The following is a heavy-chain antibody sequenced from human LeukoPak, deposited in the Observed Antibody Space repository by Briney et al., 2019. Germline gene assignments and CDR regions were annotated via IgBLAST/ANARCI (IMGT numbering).Heavy chain of an antibody. J-gene: IGHJ6*02. CDR1: GFTFSNCE. CDR3: ARDLKQGGQNYYYGMDV. CDR2: ISSSGSTI. Sequence: GGSLRLSCAASGFTFSNCEMNWVRQPPGKRLEWVSYISSSGSTIFYADSVKGRFTISRDNAKNSLYLQMNSLRAEDTAVYYCARDLKQGGQNYYYGMDVWGQGTTVTVSS. D-gene: IGHD3-16*01. V-gene: IGHV3-48*03.